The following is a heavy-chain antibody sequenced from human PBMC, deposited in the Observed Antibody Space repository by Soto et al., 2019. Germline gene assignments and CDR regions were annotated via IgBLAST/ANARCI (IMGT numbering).Heavy chain of an antibody. CDR1: GFTFDDYA. V-gene: IGHV3-9*01. D-gene: IGHD3-10*01. CDR2: ISWNSGSI. CDR3: AKDLDTMVRGVIGHSFDY. J-gene: IGHJ4*02. Sequence: EVQLVESGGGLVQPGRSLRLSCAASGFTFDDYAMHWVRQAPGKGLEWVSGISWNSGSIGYADSVKGRFTISRDNAKNSLYLQMNRLRAEDTALYYCAKDLDTMVRGVIGHSFDYWGQGTLVTVSS.